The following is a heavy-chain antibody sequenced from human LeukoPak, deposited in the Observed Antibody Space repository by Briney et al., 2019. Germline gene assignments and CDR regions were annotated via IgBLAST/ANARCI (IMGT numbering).Heavy chain of an antibody. Sequence: GGSLRLSCAASGFTFSNHWMHWVRQVPGKGLVWVSRINSDGSSTSYADSVEGRFTISRDNAKNTLYLQMNSLRAEDTAVHYCARATSYNNYGMDVWGQGTTVTVSS. J-gene: IGHJ6*02. D-gene: IGHD1-14*01. V-gene: IGHV3-74*01. CDR2: INSDGSST. CDR3: ARATSYNNYGMDV. CDR1: GFTFSNHW.